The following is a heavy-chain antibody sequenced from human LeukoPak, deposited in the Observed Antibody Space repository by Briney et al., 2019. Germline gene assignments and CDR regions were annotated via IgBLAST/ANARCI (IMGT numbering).Heavy chain of an antibody. CDR1: GGTFSSYA. V-gene: IGHV1-69*06. D-gene: IGHD2-2*01. J-gene: IGHJ4*02. Sequence: GASVKVSCKASGGTFSSYAISWVRQAPGQGLEWMGGIIPIFGTANYAQKFQGRVTITADKSTSTAYMELSSLRSEDTAVYYCARVQDCSSTSCVWDQGTLVTVSS. CDR3: ARVQDCSSTSCV. CDR2: IIPIFGTA.